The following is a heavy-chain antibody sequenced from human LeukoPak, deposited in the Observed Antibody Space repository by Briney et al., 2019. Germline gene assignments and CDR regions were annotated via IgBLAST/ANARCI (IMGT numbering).Heavy chain of an antibody. Sequence: GGSLRLSCAASGFTFSSYGMHWVRQAPGKGLEWVAVIWYDGSNKYYADSVKGRFTISRDNSKNTLYLQMNSLRAEDTAVYYCARVGLRYNYYYYMDVWGKGTTVTVSS. CDR2: IWYDGSNK. CDR1: GFTFSSYG. V-gene: IGHV3-33*01. CDR3: ARVGLRYNYYYYMDV. J-gene: IGHJ6*03.